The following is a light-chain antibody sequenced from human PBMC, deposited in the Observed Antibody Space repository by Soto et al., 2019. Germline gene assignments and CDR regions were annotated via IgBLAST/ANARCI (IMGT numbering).Light chain of an antibody. CDR3: QQSNSFSALP. V-gene: IGKV1-5*01. Sequence: DIQMTQSPSTLSASVGDRVTITCRASQSISTWLAWYQQKPRKAPKLLIYDASSLESGVPSRFSGSGSGTQFTLTISSLQPDDFATYYCQQSNSFSALPVGGGTKVHI. J-gene: IGKJ4*01. CDR1: QSISTW. CDR2: DAS.